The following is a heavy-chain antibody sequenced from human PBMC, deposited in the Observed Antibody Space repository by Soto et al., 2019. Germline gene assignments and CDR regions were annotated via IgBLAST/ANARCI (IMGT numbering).Heavy chain of an antibody. V-gene: IGHV1-18*04. J-gene: IGHJ3*02. Sequence: GASVKVSCKASGYTFTSYYMHWVRQAPGQGLEWMGWISAYNGNTNYAQKLQGRVTMTTDTSTTTAYMELRSLRSDDTAVYYCARGVGTGIVGAKVATDAFDIWGQGTMVTVSS. CDR3: ARGVGTGIVGAKVATDAFDI. D-gene: IGHD1-26*01. CDR2: ISAYNGNT. CDR1: GYTFTSYY.